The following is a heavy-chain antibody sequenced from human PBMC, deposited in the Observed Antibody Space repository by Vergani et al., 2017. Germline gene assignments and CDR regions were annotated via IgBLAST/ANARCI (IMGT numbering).Heavy chain of an antibody. D-gene: IGHD1-26*01. Sequence: EVQLLESGGGLVQPGGSLRLSCAASGFTFSSYAMSWVRQAPGKGLEWVSAISGSGGSTYYADSVKGRITISRDNSKNTLSLQMNSLRAEETAVYYCAKTSGSYLGFDYWGQGTLVTVSS. CDR1: GFTFSSYA. CDR3: AKTSGSYLGFDY. J-gene: IGHJ4*02. V-gene: IGHV3-23*01. CDR2: ISGSGGST.